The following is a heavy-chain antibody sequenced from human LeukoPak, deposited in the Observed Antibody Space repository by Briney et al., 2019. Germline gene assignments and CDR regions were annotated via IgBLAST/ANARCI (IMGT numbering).Heavy chain of an antibody. Sequence: PGGSLRLSCAASGFTFSNAWMSWVRQAPGKGLEWVGRIKSKTDGGTTDYAAPVKGRFTISRDDSKNTLYLQMNSLKTEDTAVYYCTTDQPYYYDSSGYYSWFDPWGQGTLVTVSS. CDR2: IKSKTDGGTT. CDR1: GFTFSNAW. V-gene: IGHV3-15*01. CDR3: TTDQPYYYDSSGYYSWFDP. D-gene: IGHD3-22*01. J-gene: IGHJ5*02.